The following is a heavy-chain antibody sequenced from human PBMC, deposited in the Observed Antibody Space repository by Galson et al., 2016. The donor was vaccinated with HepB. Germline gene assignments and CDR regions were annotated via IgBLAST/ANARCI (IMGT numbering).Heavy chain of an antibody. D-gene: IGHD3-10*01. CDR1: GGSISTIDYF. J-gene: IGHJ5*02. Sequence: TLSLTCTVSGGSISTIDYFWSWIRQPAGKGLEWIGRVDASGRTNYNPSLKGRVTILLDTSKNQISLELTSVTAADTAVYFCAREGRSYYRNWFDPWGQGILVTVSS. V-gene: IGHV4-61*02. CDR2: VDASGRT. CDR3: AREGRSYYRNWFDP.